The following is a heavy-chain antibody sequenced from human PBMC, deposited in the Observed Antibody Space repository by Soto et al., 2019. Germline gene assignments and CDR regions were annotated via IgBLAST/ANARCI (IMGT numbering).Heavy chain of an antibody. D-gene: IGHD3-22*01. CDR3: ATIAVDHYDY. CDR1: GFTFDDYG. CDR2: ISWNSGSI. V-gene: IGHV3-9*01. J-gene: IGHJ4*02. Sequence: PGGSLRLSCAASGFTFDDYGMHWVRQAPGKGLEWVSSISWNSGSIGYADSVKGRFTISRENAKNSLYLQMNSLRAEDTAFYYCATIAVDHYDYWGQGTLVTVSS.